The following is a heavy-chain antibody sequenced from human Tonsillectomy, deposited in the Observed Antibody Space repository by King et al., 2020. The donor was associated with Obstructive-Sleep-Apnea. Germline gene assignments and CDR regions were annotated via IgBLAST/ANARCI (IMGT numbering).Heavy chain of an antibody. CDR1: GASISSYC. CDR3: ARGTAIVGATSRAFDI. J-gene: IGHJ3*02. CDR2: MYTSGST. Sequence: VQLQESGPGLVKPSETLSLTCTVSGASISSYCWSWIRQSAGKGLEWIGRMYTSGSTNYNPSLTDRYTMSGDTSKNQFSLKLNSVTAADTAVYYCARGTAIVGATSRAFDIWGQGTKVTVSS. V-gene: IGHV4-4*07. D-gene: IGHD1-26*01.